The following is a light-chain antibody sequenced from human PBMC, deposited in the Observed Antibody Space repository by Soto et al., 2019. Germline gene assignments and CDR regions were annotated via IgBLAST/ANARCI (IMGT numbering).Light chain of an antibody. V-gene: IGKV3-15*01. CDR3: QQYCSTTSLT. CDR2: GAS. CDR1: QSVSSN. Sequence: EIVLKQSPATVSVYRGESATLSCRASQSVSSNLAWYQQKPGQAPRLLIYGASTRATGIPARFSGSGSGTDVTLTIRSLGPEDFAVYYCQQYCSTTSLTFGGGTKVDIK. J-gene: IGKJ4*02.